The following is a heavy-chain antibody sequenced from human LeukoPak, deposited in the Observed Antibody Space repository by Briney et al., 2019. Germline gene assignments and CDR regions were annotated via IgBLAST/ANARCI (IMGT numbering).Heavy chain of an antibody. CDR3: ARAVAGTVWAFDI. J-gene: IGHJ3*02. Sequence: GGSLRLSCAASGFTFSSTWMHWVRQAPGRGLVWVSRINSDGSSTIYADSVKGRFTISRDNAKNTLYLQMNTLRAEDTAVYYCARAVAGTVWAFDIWGQGTMVTVSS. CDR2: INSDGSST. V-gene: IGHV3-74*01. D-gene: IGHD6-19*01. CDR1: GFTFSSTW.